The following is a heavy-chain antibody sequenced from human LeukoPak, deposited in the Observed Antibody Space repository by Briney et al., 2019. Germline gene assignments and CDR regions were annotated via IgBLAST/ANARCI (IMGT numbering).Heavy chain of an antibody. Sequence: ASETLSLTCTVSGDSISSYYWSWIRQPPGKGLEWIGYISYTGSTDYNPSLKSRVIMSVDTSKNQFSLELTSVTAADTAVYYCARGGGNSYGFIDYWGQGTLVTVSS. V-gene: IGHV4-59*01. CDR2: ISYTGST. CDR3: ARGGGNSYGFIDY. D-gene: IGHD5-18*01. J-gene: IGHJ4*02. CDR1: GDSISSYY.